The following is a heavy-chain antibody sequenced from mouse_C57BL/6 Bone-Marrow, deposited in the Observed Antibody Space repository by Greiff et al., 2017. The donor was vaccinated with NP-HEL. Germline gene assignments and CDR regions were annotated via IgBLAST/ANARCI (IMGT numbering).Heavy chain of an antibody. V-gene: IGHV1-82*01. CDR1: GYAFSSSW. CDR3: ARIYYPSY. CDR2: IYPGDGDT. D-gene: IGHD1-1*01. J-gene: IGHJ2*01. Sequence: VKLQQSGPELVKPGASVKISCKASGYAFSSSWMNWVKQRPGKGLEWIGRIYPGDGDTNYNGKFKGKATLTADKSSSTAYMQLSSLTSEDSAVYFCARIYYPSYWGQGTTLTVSS.